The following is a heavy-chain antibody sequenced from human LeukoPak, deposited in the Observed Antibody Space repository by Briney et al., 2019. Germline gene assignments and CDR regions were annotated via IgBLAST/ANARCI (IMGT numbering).Heavy chain of an antibody. CDR3: ARDLSVTTVTNPMTDY. Sequence: ASVKVSCKASGYTFTGYYMHWVRQAPGQGLAWMGWINPNSGGTNYAQKFQGRVTITRDTSISTAYMELSRLRSDDTAVYYCARDLSVTTVTNPMTDYWGQGTLVTVSS. J-gene: IGHJ4*02. D-gene: IGHD4-17*01. V-gene: IGHV1-2*02. CDR1: GYTFTGYY. CDR2: INPNSGGT.